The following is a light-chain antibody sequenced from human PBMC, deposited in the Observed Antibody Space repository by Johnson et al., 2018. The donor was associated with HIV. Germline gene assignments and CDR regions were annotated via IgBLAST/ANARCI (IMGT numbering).Light chain of an antibody. J-gene: IGLJ1*01. CDR1: SSNIGSNF. Sequence: QAVLTQPPSVSAAPGQKVTISCSGSSSNIGSNFVSWYQQLPGKAPKLLIYDNNKRPLGIPDRFSGSKSGTSATLGITGLQTGDEADYYCGTWDSSLSAYVFGTGTKVTFL. CDR2: DNN. CDR3: GTWDSSLSAYV. V-gene: IGLV1-51*01.